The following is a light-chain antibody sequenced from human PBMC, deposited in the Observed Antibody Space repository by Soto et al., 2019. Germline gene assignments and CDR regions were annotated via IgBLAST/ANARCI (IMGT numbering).Light chain of an antibody. Sequence: EIVMTQSPVTLSVSPLERVSLYCRASQSVSSNLAWYQQKPGQAPSLLIYGAFTRATGIPARFSGTGSGTEFTLTISSLQSEDFALYYCQQYNDWPLTFGQGTKVDIK. CDR2: GAF. J-gene: IGKJ1*01. CDR1: QSVSSN. CDR3: QQYNDWPLT. V-gene: IGKV3-15*01.